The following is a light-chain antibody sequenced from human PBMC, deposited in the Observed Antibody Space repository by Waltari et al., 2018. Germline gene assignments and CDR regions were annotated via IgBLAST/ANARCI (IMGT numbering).Light chain of an antibody. CDR1: QTISNY. V-gene: IGKV1-39*01. J-gene: IGKJ2*01. CDR3: QQSYNTPVT. CDR2: AAS. Sequence: DIQMTQSPSSLSASVADRVTITCRASQTISNYLNWYQQKPGKAPNLLIYAASSLQSGVPSRFSGSGSGTDFTLTISSLQPEDFATYYCQQSYNTPVTFGQGTKLEIK.